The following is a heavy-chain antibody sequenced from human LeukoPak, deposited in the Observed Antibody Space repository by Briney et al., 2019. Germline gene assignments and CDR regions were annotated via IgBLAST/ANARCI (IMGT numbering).Heavy chain of an antibody. CDR3: ARRYSNYFFDY. J-gene: IGHJ4*02. CDR2: IYYSGST. Sequence: KPSETLSLTCGVSGYSITSGYYWAWIRPPPGKGLEWIGNIYYSGSTYYNPSLKSRVTISVDTSKNQFSLKLSSVTAADTAVYYCARRYSNYFFDYWGQRTLVTVSS. V-gene: IGHV4-38-2*01. CDR1: GYSITSGYY. D-gene: IGHD4-11*01.